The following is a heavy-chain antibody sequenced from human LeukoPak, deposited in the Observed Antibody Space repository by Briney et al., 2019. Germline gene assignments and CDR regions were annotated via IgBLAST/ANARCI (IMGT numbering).Heavy chain of an antibody. V-gene: IGHV3-30-3*01. Sequence: LSGGSLRLSCAASGFTFSLYWMNWVRRAPGKGLEWVAVISYDGSNKYYADSVKGRFTISRDNSKNTLYLQMNSLRAEDTAVYYCARDRVGATDYFDYWGQGTLVTVSS. CDR2: ISYDGSNK. CDR1: GFTFSLYW. CDR3: ARDRVGATDYFDY. D-gene: IGHD1-26*01. J-gene: IGHJ4*02.